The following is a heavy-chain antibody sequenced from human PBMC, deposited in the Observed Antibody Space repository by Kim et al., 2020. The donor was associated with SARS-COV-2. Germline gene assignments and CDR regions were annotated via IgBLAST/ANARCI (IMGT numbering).Heavy chain of an antibody. J-gene: IGHJ5*02. CDR2: LYSAGST. CDR3: ARDTPPFSFDP. Sequence: GGSLRLSCAASGFTVSRNYMSWVRQAPGKGLEWVSLLYSAGSTKYADSVNGRFTISRDDSKNTLYLQMNSLRVEDTAVHYCARDTPPFSFDPWGPGTLV. CDR1: GFTVSRNY. V-gene: IGHV3-66*01.